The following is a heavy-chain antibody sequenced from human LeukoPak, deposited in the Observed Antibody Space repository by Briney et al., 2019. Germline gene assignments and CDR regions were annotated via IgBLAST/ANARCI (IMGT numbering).Heavy chain of an antibody. CDR1: GGTFSSYA. J-gene: IGHJ3*02. Sequence: SVKVSCKASGGTFSSYAISWVRQAPGQGLEWMGGIIPIFGTANYAQKFQGRVTITADESTSTAYMELSSLRSEDTAVYYCARGGPRFVTMIVVDYAFDIWGQGTMVTISS. CDR3: ARGGPRFVTMIVVDYAFDI. CDR2: IIPIFGTA. V-gene: IGHV1-69*01. D-gene: IGHD3-22*01.